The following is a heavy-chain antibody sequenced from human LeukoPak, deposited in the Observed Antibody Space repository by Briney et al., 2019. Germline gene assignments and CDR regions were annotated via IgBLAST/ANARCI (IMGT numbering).Heavy chain of an antibody. CDR3: AKEGAYGANSLIDY. V-gene: IGHV3-23*01. D-gene: IGHD4-23*01. CDR2: IRGSGGST. J-gene: IGHJ4*02. CDR1: GFTFSSYA. Sequence: GGSLRLSCAASGFTFSSYAMSCVRQAPGKGLEWVSAIRGSGGSTYYADSVKGRFTISRDNSKNTLYLQMNSLRDEDTAVYYCAKEGAYGANSLIDYWGQGTLVTVSS.